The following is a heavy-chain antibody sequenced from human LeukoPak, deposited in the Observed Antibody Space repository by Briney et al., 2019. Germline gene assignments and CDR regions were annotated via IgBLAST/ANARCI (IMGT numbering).Heavy chain of an antibody. V-gene: IGHV3-48*03. J-gene: IGHJ4*02. D-gene: IGHD3-16*02. Sequence: GGSLRLSCAASGFTFSSYEMNWVRQAPGKGLEWVSYISSSGSTIYYADSVKGRFTISRDNAKNSLYLQMNSLRAEDTAVYYCARGRAITFGGVIVPARGRYFDYWGQGTLVTVSS. CDR1: GFTFSSYE. CDR3: ARGRAITFGGVIVPARGRYFDY. CDR2: ISSSGSTI.